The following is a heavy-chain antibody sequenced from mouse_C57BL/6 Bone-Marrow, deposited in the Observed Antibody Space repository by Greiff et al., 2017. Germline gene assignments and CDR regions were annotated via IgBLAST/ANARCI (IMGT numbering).Heavy chain of an antibody. CDR3: AKRAYYGSSPYYYYY. V-gene: IGHV1-61*01. CDR1: GYTFTSYW. D-gene: IGHD1-1*01. Sequence: VQLQQPGAELVRPGSSVKLSCKASGYTFTSYWMDWVKQRPGQGLEWIGYIYPSDSETHYNPKFKDTATLTVAQSTTTAYIHLTSLTSTASPVYYGAKRAYYGSSPYYYYYVGQGNTLRDSS. CDR2: IYPSDSET. J-gene: IGHJ2*01.